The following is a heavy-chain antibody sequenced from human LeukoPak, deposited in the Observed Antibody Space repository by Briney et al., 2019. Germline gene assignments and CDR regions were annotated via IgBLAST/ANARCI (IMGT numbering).Heavy chain of an antibody. CDR3: ARAPRTAANFDY. CDR2: IYSGGST. Sequence: PGGSLRLSCAASGFTVSSNYMSWVRQAPGKGLEWVSVIYSGGSTYYADSVKGRFTISRDNSKNTLYLQMNSLRAEDTAVYYCARAPRTAANFDYWGQGTLVTVSS. J-gene: IGHJ4*02. V-gene: IGHV3-53*05. D-gene: IGHD6-13*01. CDR1: GFTVSSNY.